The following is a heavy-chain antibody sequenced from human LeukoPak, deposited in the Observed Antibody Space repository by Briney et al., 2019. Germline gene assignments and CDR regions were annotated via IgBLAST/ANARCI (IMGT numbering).Heavy chain of an antibody. V-gene: IGHV4-4*07. CDR1: GGSLRRYY. CDR2: IYTTGTT. Sequence: PSQTLSLTCTVSGGSLRRYYWGWVRQPAGKGREWIGRIYTTGTTVNHPSHKTRLTISIDTSKNQFSLRLTSVIAADPAVYYCARQGYTASYYFLDYWSQGTLVTVSS. D-gene: IGHD1-26*01. J-gene: IGHJ4*02. CDR3: ARQGYTASYYFLDY.